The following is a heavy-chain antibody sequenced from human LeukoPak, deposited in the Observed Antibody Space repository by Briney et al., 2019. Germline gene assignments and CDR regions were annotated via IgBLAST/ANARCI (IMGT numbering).Heavy chain of an antibody. CDR1: GYTFTSYY. V-gene: IGHV1-46*01. CDR2: IDPSGGST. J-gene: IGHJ3*02. CDR3: ARVMVRGVMIDAFDI. D-gene: IGHD3-10*01. Sequence: ASVKVSSKASGYTFTSYYMHWVRQAPGHELEWMGIIDPSGGSTSYAQKFQGRVTMTRDTSTSTVYMELSSLRSEDTAVYYCARVMVRGVMIDAFDIWGQGTMVTVSS.